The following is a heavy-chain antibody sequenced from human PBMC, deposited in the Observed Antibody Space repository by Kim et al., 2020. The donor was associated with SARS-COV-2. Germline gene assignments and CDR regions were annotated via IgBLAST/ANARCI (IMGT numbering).Heavy chain of an antibody. D-gene: IGHD1-26*01. V-gene: IGHV1-18*01. J-gene: IGHJ4*02. Sequence: YAQKLQGRVTMTTDTSTSTAYMELRSLRSDDTAVYYCARDSSGSNSLSDYWGQGTLVTVSS. CDR3: ARDSSGSNSLSDY.